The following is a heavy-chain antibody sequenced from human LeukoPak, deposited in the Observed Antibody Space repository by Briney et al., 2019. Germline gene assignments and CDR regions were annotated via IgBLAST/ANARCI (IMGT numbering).Heavy chain of an antibody. D-gene: IGHD3-3*01. J-gene: IGHJ4*02. V-gene: IGHV4-59*01. Sequence: SETLSLTCTVSGGSISSYYWSWIRQPPGKGLEWIGYIYYSGSTNYNPSLKSRVTISVDTSKSQFSLKLSSVTAADTAVYYCARGGTIFGFDYWGQGTLVTVSS. CDR1: GGSISSYY. CDR2: IYYSGST. CDR3: ARGGTIFGFDY.